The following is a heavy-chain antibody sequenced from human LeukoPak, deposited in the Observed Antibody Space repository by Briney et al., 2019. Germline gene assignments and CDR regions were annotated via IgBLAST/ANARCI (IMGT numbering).Heavy chain of an antibody. J-gene: IGHJ4*02. D-gene: IGHD3-3*01. CDR3: ASGEGVAAFDY. CDR1: GYTFPTYG. CDR2: ISAYNGNT. Sequence: ASVKVSCKASGYTFPTYGISWVRQAPGQGLEWMGWISAYNGNTNYAQNLRGRVTMTTDTSTSTAYLELRSLISDDTAVYYCASGEGVAAFDYWGQGTLVTVSS. V-gene: IGHV1-18*01.